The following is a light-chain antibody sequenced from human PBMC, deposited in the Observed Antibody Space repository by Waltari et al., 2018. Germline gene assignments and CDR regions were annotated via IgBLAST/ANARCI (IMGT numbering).Light chain of an antibody. J-gene: IGKJ4*01. CDR2: DAC. V-gene: IGKV1-33*01. CDR1: QDITNY. CDR3: QQYDDLPLT. Sequence: IQMTQSPSSLSASVGDRVTITCQASQDITNYLNWYQQRPGKAPNRLIYDACNLETGVPSRFSGSGSGTDFTFTISSLQPEDIATYYCQQYDDLPLTFGGGTKVEIK.